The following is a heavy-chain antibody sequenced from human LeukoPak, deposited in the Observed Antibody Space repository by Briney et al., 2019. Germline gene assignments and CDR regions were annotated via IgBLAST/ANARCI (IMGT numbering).Heavy chain of an antibody. D-gene: IGHD5-12*01. Sequence: SETLSLTCAVYGGSFSGYYWSWIRQPPGKGLEWIGEINHSGSTNYNPSLKSRVTISVDTSKNQFSLKLSSVTAADTAVYYCARWALAQDYWGQGTLVTVSS. CDR1: GGSFSGYY. J-gene: IGHJ4*02. V-gene: IGHV4-34*01. CDR2: INHSGST. CDR3: ARWALAQDY.